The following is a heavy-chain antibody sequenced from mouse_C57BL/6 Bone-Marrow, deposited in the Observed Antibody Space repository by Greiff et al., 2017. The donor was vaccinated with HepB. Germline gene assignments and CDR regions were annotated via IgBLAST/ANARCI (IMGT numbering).Heavy chain of an antibody. CDR1: GFNIKDYY. J-gene: IGHJ4*01. CDR2: IDPEDGET. Sequence: EVKLQESGAELVKPGASVKLSCTASGFNIKDYYMHWVKQRTEQGLEWIGRIDPEDGETKYAPKFQGKATITADTSSNTAYLQLSSLTSEDTAVYYGARSVGGSGPYYYAMDYWGQGTSVTVSS. D-gene: IGHD3-2*02. V-gene: IGHV14-2*01. CDR3: ARSVGGSGPYYYAMDY.